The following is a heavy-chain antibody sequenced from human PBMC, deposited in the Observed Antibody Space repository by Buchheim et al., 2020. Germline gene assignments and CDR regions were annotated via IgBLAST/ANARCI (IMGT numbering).Heavy chain of an antibody. Sequence: EVQLLESGGGLVQPGGSLRLSCAASGFTFSSYAMSWVRQAPGKGLEWVSAISGSGGSTYYADSVKGRFTIPRGNSKNTLYLQMNSLRAEDTAVYYCAKDWRLQSTLVGSGMDVWGQGTT. CDR1: GFTFSSYA. CDR3: AKDWRLQSTLVGSGMDV. CDR2: ISGSGGST. J-gene: IGHJ6*02. V-gene: IGHV3-23*01. D-gene: IGHD4-11*01.